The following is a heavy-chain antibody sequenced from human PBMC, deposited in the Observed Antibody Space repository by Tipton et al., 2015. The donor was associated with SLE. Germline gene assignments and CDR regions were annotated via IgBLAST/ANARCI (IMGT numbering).Heavy chain of an antibody. CDR3: ARVLGSYFVMDV. Sequence: SLRLSCAASGITFSDHDMNWFRQAPGKGLEWISQIRHSEGITFYSDSVKGRFTISRDDAKSSLYLQMNSLRAEDTAVYYCARVLGSYFVMDVWGQGTTVTVSS. CDR2: IRHSEGIT. V-gene: IGHV3-11*04. CDR1: GITFSDHD. J-gene: IGHJ6*02. D-gene: IGHD3-16*01.